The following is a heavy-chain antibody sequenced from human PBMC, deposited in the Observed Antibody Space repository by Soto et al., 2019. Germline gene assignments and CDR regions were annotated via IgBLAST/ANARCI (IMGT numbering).Heavy chain of an antibody. V-gene: IGHV3-23*01. CDR2: ISGSGGST. CDR3: AKRGGGSGSYSIDY. D-gene: IGHD3-10*01. J-gene: IGHJ4*02. CDR1: GFTSSIYA. Sequence: LRLSCAASGFTSSIYAMSWVRQAPGKGLEWVSAISGSGGSTYYADSVKGRFTISRDNSKNTLYLQMNSLRAEDTAVYYCAKRGGGSGSYSIDYWGQGTLVTVSS.